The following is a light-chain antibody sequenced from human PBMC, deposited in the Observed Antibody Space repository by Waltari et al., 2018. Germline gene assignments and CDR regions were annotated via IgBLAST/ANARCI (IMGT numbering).Light chain of an antibody. V-gene: IGKV3-20*01. CDR3: QKYGTLPAT. CDR2: DAS. J-gene: IGKJ1*01. Sequence: DIFLTQSPGTLSLSPGEGATLSCRASQSINRFLAWYQQKPGQAPRLLIYDASTRATGIPDRFSGSGSGTDFSLTISRLEPEDFAVYYCQKYGTLPATFGQGTKVEIK. CDR1: QSINRF.